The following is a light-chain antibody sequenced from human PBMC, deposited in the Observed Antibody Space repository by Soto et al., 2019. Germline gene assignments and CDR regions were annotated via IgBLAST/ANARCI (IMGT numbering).Light chain of an antibody. CDR2: AAS. V-gene: IGKV1-9*01. Sequence: DIQLTQSPSFLSASIGDRVTITCRASQGISNYLAWYQQKSGKAPKLLIFAASTLQSGVPSRFSGSGSGTEFTLTISSLQPEDFATYWCQQVNSSPFTFGPGTKVDIK. CDR3: QQVNSSPFT. J-gene: IGKJ3*01. CDR1: QGISNY.